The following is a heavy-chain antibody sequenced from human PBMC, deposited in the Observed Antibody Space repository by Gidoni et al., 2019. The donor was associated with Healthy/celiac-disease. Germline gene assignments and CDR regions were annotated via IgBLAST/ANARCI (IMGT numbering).Heavy chain of an antibody. CDR2: IYSGGST. D-gene: IGHD6-19*01. V-gene: IGHV3-53*02. CDR1: GFTGSSNY. J-gene: IGHJ3*02. CDR3: ASTHSSGLGDAFDI. Sequence: EVQMVETGGGLIQPGGSLRLSCAACGFTGSSNYMSWVRQAPGKGREWVSVIYSGGSTYYAYSVKCRFTISRDNSKNTLYLQMNSLRAEDTAVYYCASTHSSGLGDAFDIWGQGTMVTVSS.